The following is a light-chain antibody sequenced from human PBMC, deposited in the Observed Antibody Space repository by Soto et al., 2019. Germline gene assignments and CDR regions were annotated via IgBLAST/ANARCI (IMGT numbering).Light chain of an antibody. CDR2: NAS. Sequence: EIVLTQSPDTLSLSPGERATLSCRASKSVSTYLVWYQQKPGQAPRLLIYNASARATGIPVRFSGSGSGTDFTLTISSLAPEDFAVYYCQQRSDWPLTFGGGTKVEIK. J-gene: IGKJ4*01. CDR3: QQRSDWPLT. CDR1: KSVSTY. V-gene: IGKV3-11*01.